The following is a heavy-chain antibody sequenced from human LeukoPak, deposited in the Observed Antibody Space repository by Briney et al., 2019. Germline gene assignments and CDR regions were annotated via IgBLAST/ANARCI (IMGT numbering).Heavy chain of an antibody. Sequence: GSSVKVSCKASGGTFSSYAISWVRQAPGQGLEWMGRIIPILGIANYAQKFQGRVTITADRSTSTAYMELSSLRSEDTAVYYCARAHEDIVVVVAAPKTVNGAFDYWGQGTLVTVSS. D-gene: IGHD2-15*01. V-gene: IGHV1-69*04. J-gene: IGHJ4*02. CDR2: IIPILGIA. CDR1: GGTFSSYA. CDR3: ARAHEDIVVVVAAPKTVNGAFDY.